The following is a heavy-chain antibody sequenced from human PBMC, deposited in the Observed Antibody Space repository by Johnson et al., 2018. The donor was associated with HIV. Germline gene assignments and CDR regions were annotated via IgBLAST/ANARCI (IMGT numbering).Heavy chain of an antibody. Sequence: QEQLVESGGGLVKPGGSLRLSCAASGFSVSDSYMSWVRQAPGKGLEWISYISSSGTTIYYADSVKGRFTISRDDSKNTLYLQMKSLKTEDTAVYYCTTDLGLEWSEGNDAFDIWGQGTMVTVSS. CDR1: GFSVSDSY. J-gene: IGHJ3*02. CDR3: TTDLGLEWSEGNDAFDI. CDR2: ISSSGTTI. V-gene: IGHV3-11*01. D-gene: IGHD3-3*01.